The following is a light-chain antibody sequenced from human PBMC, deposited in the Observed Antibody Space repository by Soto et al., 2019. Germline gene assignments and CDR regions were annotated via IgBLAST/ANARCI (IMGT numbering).Light chain of an antibody. CDR2: DVS. Sequence: QSALTQPRSVSGSPGQSVTISCTGTRSDVGGYNYVSWYQQHPDKAPKLMIYDVSKRPSGVPDRFSGSKSGNTASLTIPGLQAEDEADYYCCSYAGSVVFGGGTKLTVL. CDR3: CSYAGSVV. V-gene: IGLV2-11*01. CDR1: RSDVGGYNY. J-gene: IGLJ2*01.